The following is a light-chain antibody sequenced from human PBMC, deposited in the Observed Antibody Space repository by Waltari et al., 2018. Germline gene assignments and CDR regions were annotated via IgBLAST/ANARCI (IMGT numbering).Light chain of an antibody. J-gene: IGKJ2*01. CDR2: ASS. Sequence: DVQMSQSPSSLSASVGDRVTIPCRASLRIDKALNWYQQKPGTAPKLLIYASSTLQSGVPSRFTGSGSGTHFTLTISSLQPADIATYSCQQSQGVPFTFGQGTKVDIK. V-gene: IGKV1-39*01. CDR1: LRIDKA. CDR3: QQSQGVPFT.